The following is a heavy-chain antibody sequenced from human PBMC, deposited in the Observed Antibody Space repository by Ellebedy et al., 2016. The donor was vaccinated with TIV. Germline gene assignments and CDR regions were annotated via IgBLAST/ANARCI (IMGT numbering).Heavy chain of an antibody. D-gene: IGHD3-10*01. CDR1: GFTFSSYA. CDR2: ISGSGGRT. CDR3: ARLLGEMGYYYGMDV. Sequence: GGSLRLSCAASGFTFSSYAMTWVRQAPGKGLEWVSVISGSGGRTYYADSVKGHFTISRDNSKNTLYLQMNSLRAEDTAVYYCARLLGEMGYYYGMDVWGQGTTVTVSS. V-gene: IGHV3-23*01. J-gene: IGHJ6*02.